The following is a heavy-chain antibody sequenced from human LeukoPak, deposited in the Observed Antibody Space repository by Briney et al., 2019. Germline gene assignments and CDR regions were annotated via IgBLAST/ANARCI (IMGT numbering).Heavy chain of an antibody. CDR2: IWYDGSNK. CDR3: ARGRDGYNCYDY. D-gene: IGHD5-24*01. Sequence: GRSLRLSCAASGFTFSSYGMHWVRQAPGKGLEWVAVIWYDGSNKYYADSVKGRFTISRDNSKNTLYLQMNSLRAEDTAVYYCARGRDGYNCYDYWGQGTLVTVSS. V-gene: IGHV3-33*01. CDR1: GFTFSSYG. J-gene: IGHJ4*02.